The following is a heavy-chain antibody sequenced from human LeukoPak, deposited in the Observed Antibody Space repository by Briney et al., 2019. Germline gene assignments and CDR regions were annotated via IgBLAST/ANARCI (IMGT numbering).Heavy chain of an antibody. CDR2: IYYSGST. Sequence: PETLSLTCTVSGCSISSYYWSWIRQPPGKGLEWIGYIYYSGSTNYNPSLKSRVTISVDTSKNQFSLKLSSVTAADTAVYYCARDYGDLAGFDYWGQGTLVTVSS. V-gene: IGHV4-59*01. J-gene: IGHJ4*02. D-gene: IGHD4-17*01. CDR1: GCSISSYY. CDR3: ARDYGDLAGFDY.